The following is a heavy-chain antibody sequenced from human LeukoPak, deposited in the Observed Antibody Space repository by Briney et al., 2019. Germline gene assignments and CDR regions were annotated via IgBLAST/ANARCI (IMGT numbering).Heavy chain of an antibody. D-gene: IGHD3-10*01. V-gene: IGHV4-31*03. CDR3: ASTARDLLPFDP. CDR2: IYYSGST. CDR1: GGSISSGGYY. J-gene: IGHJ5*02. Sequence: PSETLSLTCTVSGGSISSGGYYWSWIRQHPGKGLEWIGYIYYSGSTYYNPSLKSRVTISVDTSKNQFSLKLSSVTAADTAVYYCASTARDLLPFDPWGQGTLVTVSS.